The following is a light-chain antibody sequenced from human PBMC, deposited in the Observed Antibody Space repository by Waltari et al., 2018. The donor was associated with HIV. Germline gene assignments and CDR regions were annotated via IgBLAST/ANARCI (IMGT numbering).Light chain of an antibody. J-gene: IGKJ4*01. Sequence: VLTQSPGTLSLSPGERATISCKASEYINIRYVAWYHQKIGQAPRLLIYGTYSRATGIPDRVSGSGSGTDFSLTSTSLESDDSGVYHCQQYGNLPTTFGGGTTVEV. V-gene: IGKV3-20*01. CDR1: EYINIRY. CDR3: QQYGNLPTT. CDR2: GTY.